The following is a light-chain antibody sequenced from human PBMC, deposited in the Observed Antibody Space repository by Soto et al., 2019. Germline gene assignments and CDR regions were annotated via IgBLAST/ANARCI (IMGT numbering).Light chain of an antibody. J-gene: IGKJ1*01. CDR3: QQYNSLWT. Sequence: QLTQSPSTLSASVGDRVTITCRASQSVRTWLAWFQQKPGKAPKLLIYKATTLESGVPSRFSGSGSGTEFTLTISSLQPDDFATYYCQQYNSLWTFGQGTKVDIK. CDR1: QSVRTW. CDR2: KAT. V-gene: IGKV1-5*03.